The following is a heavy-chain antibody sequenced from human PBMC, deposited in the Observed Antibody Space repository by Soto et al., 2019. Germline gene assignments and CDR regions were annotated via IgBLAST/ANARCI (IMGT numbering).Heavy chain of an antibody. CDR1: GYTLTEIS. Sequence: ASVKVSCKVSGYTLTEISMHWVRQAPGKGLEWMGGLDPEDGETIYAQKFQGRATMTEDTSTDTAYMELSSLTSEDTAVYYCARSLDYHDYTGYSTVGVYFDYWGLGTLVTVSS. CDR3: ARSLDYHDYTGYSTVGVYFDY. D-gene: IGHD3-22*01. J-gene: IGHJ4*02. CDR2: LDPEDGET. V-gene: IGHV1-24*01.